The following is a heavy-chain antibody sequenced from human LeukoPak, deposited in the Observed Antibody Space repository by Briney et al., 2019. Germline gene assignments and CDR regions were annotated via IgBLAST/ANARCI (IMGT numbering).Heavy chain of an antibody. V-gene: IGHV4-34*01. Sequence: PSETLSLTCAVYGGSFSGYYWSWIRQPPGKGLEWIGEINHSGSTNYNPSLKSRVTISVDTSKNQFSLKLSSVTAADTAVYYGARQYYYDSSGYYADRCFDYWGQGTLVTVSS. D-gene: IGHD3-22*01. J-gene: IGHJ4*02. CDR3: ARQYYYDSSGYYADRCFDY. CDR2: INHSGST. CDR1: GGSFSGYY.